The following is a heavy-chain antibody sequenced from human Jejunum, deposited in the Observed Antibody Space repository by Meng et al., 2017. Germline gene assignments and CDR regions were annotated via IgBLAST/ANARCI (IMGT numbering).Heavy chain of an antibody. CDR3: SRRTWNDNRAPDP. J-gene: IGHJ5*02. CDR2: ISSKVHGGTT. Sequence: GESLKISCTASGFTFGDYAMSWFRQAPGKGLEWVGFISSKVHGGTTEYAASVKGRLTISRDDSKSIAYLQMNSLKTEDAAVYYCSRRTWNDNRAPDPWGQGTLVTVSS. D-gene: IGHD1-1*01. CDR1: GFTFGDYA. V-gene: IGHV3-49*03.